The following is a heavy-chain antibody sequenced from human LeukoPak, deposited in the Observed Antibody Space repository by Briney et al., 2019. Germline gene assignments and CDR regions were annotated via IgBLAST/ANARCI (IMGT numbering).Heavy chain of an antibody. CDR1: GFTFSNYA. J-gene: IGHJ5*02. CDR2: ISGSGEET. CDR3: AILLDL. Sequence: GGSLRLSCAVPGFTFSNYAMNWVRQAPGKGLEWVSSISGSGEETYYADSVKGRFTVSRDNSKNTVYVQMNSLRPEDTAVYFCAILLDLWGQGILVTVSS. V-gene: IGHV3-23*01.